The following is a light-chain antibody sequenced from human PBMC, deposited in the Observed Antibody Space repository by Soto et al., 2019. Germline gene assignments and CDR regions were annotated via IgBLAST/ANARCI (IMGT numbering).Light chain of an antibody. CDR3: QQSQRTPYT. CDR2: DVS. Sequence: ITETQSPSSPSGAVGDTVIITCRASESITGYLNWYKQRPGNPPKLLIYDVSILESGVSPRFRGTGSGSQFTLTIDSLQPEDVGTYYCQQSQRTPYTFGQGT. J-gene: IGKJ2*01. V-gene: IGKV1-39*01. CDR1: ESITGY.